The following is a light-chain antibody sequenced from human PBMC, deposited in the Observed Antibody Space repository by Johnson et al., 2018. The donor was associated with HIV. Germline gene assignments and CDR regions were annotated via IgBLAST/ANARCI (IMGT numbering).Light chain of an antibody. CDR2: DND. CDR3: GTWDGGLSIYV. Sequence: SALTQPPSMSAAPGQKVTISCSGSSSNIGNNYVSWYQQLPGTAPKLLIYDNDKRPSGIPDRFSASKSDTSATLGITGLQTGDEANYYCGTWDGGLSIYVFGTGTEVTVL. V-gene: IGLV1-51*01. CDR1: SSNIGNNY. J-gene: IGLJ1*01.